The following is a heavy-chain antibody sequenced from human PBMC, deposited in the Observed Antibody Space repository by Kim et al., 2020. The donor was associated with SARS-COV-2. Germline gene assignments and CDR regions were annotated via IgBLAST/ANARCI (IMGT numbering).Heavy chain of an antibody. V-gene: IGHV3-66*01. J-gene: IGHJ4*02. CDR2: IYSGGST. D-gene: IGHD6-13*01. Sequence: GGSLRLSCAASGFTVSSNYMSWVRQAPGKGLEWVSVIYSGGSTYYADSVKGRFTISRDNSKNTLYLQMNSLRAEDTAVYYCARSSSWYLFDYWGQGTLVTVSS. CDR1: GFTVSSNY. CDR3: ARSSSWYLFDY.